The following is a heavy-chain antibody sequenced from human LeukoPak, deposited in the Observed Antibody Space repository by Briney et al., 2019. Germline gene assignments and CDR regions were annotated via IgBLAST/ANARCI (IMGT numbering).Heavy chain of an antibody. Sequence: SGGSLRLSCAASGFTVSSNYMSWVRQAPGKGLEWVSVIYSGGSTYYADSVKGRFTISRDNAKNSLYLQMNSLRAEDTAVYYCARDRIVGATFGYFDLWGRGTLVTVSS. CDR1: GFTVSSNY. J-gene: IGHJ2*01. V-gene: IGHV3-66*01. CDR3: ARDRIVGATFGYFDL. D-gene: IGHD1-26*01. CDR2: IYSGGST.